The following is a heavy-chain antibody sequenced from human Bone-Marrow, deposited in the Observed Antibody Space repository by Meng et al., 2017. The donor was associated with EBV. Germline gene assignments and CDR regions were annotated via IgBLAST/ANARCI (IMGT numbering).Heavy chain of an antibody. CDR2: ISGSGGSI. Sequence: GQGCGSGGGLVLPGGSLRLSCAASGFTFSSYAMNWVRESPGKGLEWVSGISGSGGSIYYADSVKGRFTISRDNSKNTLYLQMNSLRAEDMAVYYCAKGELGPWGQGTLVTVSS. CDR1: GFTFSSYA. J-gene: IGHJ5*02. D-gene: IGHD1-26*01. V-gene: IGHV3-23*01. CDR3: AKGELGP.